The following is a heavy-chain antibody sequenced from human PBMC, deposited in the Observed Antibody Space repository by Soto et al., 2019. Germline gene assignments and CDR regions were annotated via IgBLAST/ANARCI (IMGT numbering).Heavy chain of an antibody. J-gene: IGHJ3*02. CDR3: ARHDRGDQARTLVAFDI. CDR2: LSYRGNT. V-gene: IGHV4-39*01. CDR1: GGSISSTYYS. D-gene: IGHD6-13*01. Sequence: QLQLQESGPGPVKPSETLSLTCTVSGGSISSTYYSWGWIRQPPGKGLEWIGSLSYRGNTYYNPSLRSRVTISVDTSKNQFTLKMPSVTVADMDLYYCARHDRGDQARTLVAFDIWGQGTMVPVSS.